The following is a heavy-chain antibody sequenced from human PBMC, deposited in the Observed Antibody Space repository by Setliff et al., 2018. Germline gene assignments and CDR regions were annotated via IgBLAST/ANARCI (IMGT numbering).Heavy chain of an antibody. V-gene: IGHV3-33*01. CDR1: GFTFSSYG. Sequence: GESLRLSCAASGFTFSSYGMHWVRQAPGKGLEWVAVIWCDGTNKFYADSVKGRFTISRDISKDTLYLQMNSLRAEDTAVYYCARVGLSGTSGYYYYMDVWGKGTTVTVSS. J-gene: IGHJ6*03. D-gene: IGHD1-20*01. CDR2: IWCDGTNK. CDR3: ARVGLSGTSGYYYYMDV.